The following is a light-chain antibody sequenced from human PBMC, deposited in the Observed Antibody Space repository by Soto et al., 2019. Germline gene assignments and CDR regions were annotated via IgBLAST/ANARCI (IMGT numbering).Light chain of an antibody. CDR2: AAS. V-gene: IGKV1-39*01. CDR3: QQSYSTPLTT. CDR1: QGVGSD. Sequence: EIRLTQSPSSLSVSPGDRATLSCRASQGVGSDLVWYRQKPGKAPRLLIYAASSRDSGVPARFSGSGSGTEFTLTISSLQPEDFAMYYCQQSYSTPLTTFGQG. J-gene: IGKJ1*01.